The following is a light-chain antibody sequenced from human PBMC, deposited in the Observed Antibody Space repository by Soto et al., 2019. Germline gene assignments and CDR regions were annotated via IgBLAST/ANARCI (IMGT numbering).Light chain of an antibody. CDR3: QQYQSYWGT. J-gene: IGKJ1*01. V-gene: IGKV1-5*01. Sequence: DIQMTQSPSTLSASVGDRVAITCRASQSISSWLAWYQQKPGKAPKLLISDASTLESGVPSRFSDSGSETEFTLTISRLQPDDFATYYCQQYQSYWGTFGQGTKVDIK. CDR1: QSISSW. CDR2: DAS.